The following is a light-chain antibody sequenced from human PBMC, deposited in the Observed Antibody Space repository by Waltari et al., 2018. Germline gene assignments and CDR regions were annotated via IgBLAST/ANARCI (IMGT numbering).Light chain of an antibody. V-gene: IGKV3-20*01. CDR1: QSVGRA. J-gene: IGKJ1*01. CDR2: GTS. Sequence: EIVLTQSPGTLALSPGERATLSCRASQSVGRALAWYQQKPGQAPRLLIYGTSTRATGIPDRFSGSGSGTDFSLTISRVEPEDFAVYYCQMYVRLPVTFGQGTKVEVK. CDR3: QMYVRLPVT.